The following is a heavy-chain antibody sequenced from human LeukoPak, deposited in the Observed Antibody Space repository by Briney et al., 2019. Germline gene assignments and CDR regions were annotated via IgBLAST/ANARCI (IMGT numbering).Heavy chain of an antibody. J-gene: IGHJ5*02. D-gene: IGHD2-2*01. CDR3: ARDASKKEVNWFDP. CDR2: INPNSGGT. Sequence: ASVKVSCKASGYTFTCYYMHWVRQAPGQGLEGRGWINPNSGGTNYAQKFQGRVTMTRDTSISTAYMELSRLRSDDTAVYYCARDASKKEVNWFDPWGQGTLVTVSS. V-gene: IGHV1-2*02. CDR1: GYTFTCYY.